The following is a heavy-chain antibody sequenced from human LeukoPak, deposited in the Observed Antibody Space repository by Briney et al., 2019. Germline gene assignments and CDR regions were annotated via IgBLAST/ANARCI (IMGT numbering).Heavy chain of an antibody. CDR1: GFTFSRNY. J-gene: IGHJ4*02. Sequence: GGSLRLSCAASGFTFSRNYMSWVRQAPGKGLEWVSVIYNDGSSDYADSVKGRFTISRDNSKNTLYLQMNSLRAEDTAVYYCARDRPFGGVLDFDYWGQGTLVTVSS. D-gene: IGHD3-16*01. V-gene: IGHV3-66*01. CDR2: IYNDGSS. CDR3: ARDRPFGGVLDFDY.